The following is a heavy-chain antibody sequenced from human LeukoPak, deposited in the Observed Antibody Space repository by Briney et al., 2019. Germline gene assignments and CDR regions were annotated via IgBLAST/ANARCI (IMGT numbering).Heavy chain of an antibody. J-gene: IGHJ4*02. CDR3: ARVDYSNPSY. CDR1: RGSISGYY. D-gene: IGHD4-11*01. Sequence: PSETLSPTCTVSRGSISGYYWSWIRQPPGKGLEWIGYIYYSGSTNYNPSLKSRVTISIDTSKKQFSLKLSSVTAADTAVYYCARVDYSNPSYWGQGTLVTVSS. V-gene: IGHV4-59*01. CDR2: IYYSGST.